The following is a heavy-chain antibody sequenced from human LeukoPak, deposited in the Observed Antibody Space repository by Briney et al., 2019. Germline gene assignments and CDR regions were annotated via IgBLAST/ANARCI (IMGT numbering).Heavy chain of an antibody. CDR2: ISAYNGNT. CDR1: DYTFTSYD. Sequence: GASVKVSCKASDYTFTSYDFSWVRQAPGQGLEWMGWISAYNGNTKYAQKLQGRVTMTTDTPTSTAYMELRSLRSDDTAVYYCATAPPTDSSASYGGTNAFHIWGQGTTVTVSS. CDR3: ATAPPTDSSASYGGTNAFHI. J-gene: IGHJ3*02. D-gene: IGHD3-22*01. V-gene: IGHV1-18*01.